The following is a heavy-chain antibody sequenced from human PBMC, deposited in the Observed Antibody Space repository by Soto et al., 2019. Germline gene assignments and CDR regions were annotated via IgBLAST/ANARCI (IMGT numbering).Heavy chain of an antibody. D-gene: IGHD2-2*01. CDR2: IIPIFGTA. CDR3: ARDLADDMVVPADQRGGWLYYYYGMDV. J-gene: IGHJ6*02. CDR1: GGTFSSYA. V-gene: IGHV1-69*01. Sequence: QVQLVQSGAEVKKPGSSVKVSCKASGGTFSSYAISWVRQAPGQGLEWMGGIIPIFGTANYAQKFQGRVTITADESTSTAYMELSSLRSEDTAVYYCARDLADDMVVPADQRGGWLYYYYGMDVWGQGTTVTVSS.